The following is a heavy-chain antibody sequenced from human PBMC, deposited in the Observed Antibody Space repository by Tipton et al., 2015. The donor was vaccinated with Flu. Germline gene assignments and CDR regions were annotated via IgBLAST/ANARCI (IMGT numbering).Heavy chain of an antibody. Sequence: QLVQSGAEVKKPGSSVKVSCKASGGTFSSYAISWVRQAPGQGLEWMGGIIPIFGTANYAQKFQGRVTITADESTSTAYMELSSLRSEDTAVYYCASRGRLVMNYSYYSGMDVWGQGPTVTVSS. CDR3: ASRGRLVMNYSYYSGMDV. CDR2: IIPIFGTA. V-gene: IGHV1-69*01. D-gene: IGHD3-22*01. J-gene: IGHJ6*02. CDR1: GGTFSSYA.